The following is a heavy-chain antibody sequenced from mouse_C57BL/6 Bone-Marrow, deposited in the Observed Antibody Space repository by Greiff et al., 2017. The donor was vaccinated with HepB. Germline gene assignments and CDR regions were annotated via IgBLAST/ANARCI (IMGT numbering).Heavy chain of an antibody. CDR3: ARHPLLPDSSGFSFAY. V-gene: IGHV5-2*01. CDR2: INSDGGST. J-gene: IGHJ3*01. CDR1: EYEFPSHD. D-gene: IGHD3-2*02. Sequence: DVHLVESGGGLVQPGESLKLSCESNEYEFPSHDMSWVRKTPEKRLELVAAINSDGGSTYYPDTMERRFIISRDNTKKTLYLQMSSLRSEDTALYYCARHPLLPDSSGFSFAYWGQGTLVTVSA.